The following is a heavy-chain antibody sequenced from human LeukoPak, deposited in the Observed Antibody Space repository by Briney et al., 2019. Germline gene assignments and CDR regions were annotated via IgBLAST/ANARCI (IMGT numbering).Heavy chain of an antibody. V-gene: IGHV1-2*02. D-gene: IGHD3-3*01. Sequence: ASVKASCKASGYTFTGYYMHWVRQAPGQGLEWMGWINPNSGGTNYAQKFQGRVTMTRDTSISTAYMELSRLRSDDTAVYYCARRTRGTSGFLEWLLPDYWGQGTLVTVSS. CDR3: ARRTRGTSGFLEWLLPDY. CDR1: GYTFTGYY. J-gene: IGHJ4*02. CDR2: INPNSGGT.